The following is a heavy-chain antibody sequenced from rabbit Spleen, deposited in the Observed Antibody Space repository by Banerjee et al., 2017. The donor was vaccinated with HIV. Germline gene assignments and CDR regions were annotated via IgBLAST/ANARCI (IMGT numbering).Heavy chain of an antibody. CDR3: ARDTSSSFSSYGMDL. D-gene: IGHD1-1*01. V-gene: IGHV1S40*01. Sequence: QSLEESGGDLVKPGASLTLTCTASGFTISTTYYMYWVRQAPGKGLEWIACIYVGSGKTYYASWAKGRFTISKTSSTTVTLQMTRLTAADTATYFCARDTSSSFSSYGMDLWGPGTLVTVS. J-gene: IGHJ6*01. CDR2: IYVGSGKT. CDR1: GFTISTTYY.